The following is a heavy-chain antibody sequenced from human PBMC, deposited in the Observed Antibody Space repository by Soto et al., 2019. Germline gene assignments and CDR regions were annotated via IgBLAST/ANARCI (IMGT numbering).Heavy chain of an antibody. J-gene: IGHJ6*02. D-gene: IGHD2-2*01. CDR3: ARGQYALDV. Sequence: GSLRLSCAVSGFNVGDYEMNWVRQAPGKGLEWISMITSGGTVFYYADSVRGRFAISREDADNSLYLQLNSLRVDDTAIYYCARGQYALDVWGQGTTVTVSS. V-gene: IGHV3-48*03. CDR1: GFNVGDYE. CDR2: ITSGGTVF.